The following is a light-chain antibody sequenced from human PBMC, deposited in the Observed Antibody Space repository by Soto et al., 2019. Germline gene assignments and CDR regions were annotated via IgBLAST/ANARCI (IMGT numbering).Light chain of an antibody. CDR3: CSFAGSNILI. J-gene: IGLJ2*01. Sequence: QSVLTQPRSVSGSPGQSVTLSCTGTSSDVGGYHYVSWYQHHPGKAPKIIIYDVNKRPSGVPDRFSGSKSGNTASLTISGLQTEDEADYDCCSFAGSNILIFGGGTKVTVL. CDR2: DVN. V-gene: IGLV2-11*01. CDR1: SSDVGGYHY.